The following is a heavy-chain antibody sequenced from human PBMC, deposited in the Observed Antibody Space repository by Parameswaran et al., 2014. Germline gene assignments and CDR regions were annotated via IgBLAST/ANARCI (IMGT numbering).Heavy chain of an antibody. D-gene: IGHD3-22*01. CDR3: ARDLPHSGSIFDDAFDI. V-gene: IGHV1-69*04. Sequence: WVRQAPGQGLEWMGRIIPILGIANYAQKFQGRVTITADKSTSTAYMELSSLRSEDTAVYYCARDLPHSGSIFDDAFDIWGQGTMVT. CDR2: IIPILGIA. J-gene: IGHJ3*02.